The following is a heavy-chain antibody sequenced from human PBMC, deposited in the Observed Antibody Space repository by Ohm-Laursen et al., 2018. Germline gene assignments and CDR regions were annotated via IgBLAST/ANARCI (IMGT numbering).Heavy chain of an antibody. CDR3: ARDRGGSHYVDY. CDR2: ISSSGSTI. J-gene: IGHJ4*02. D-gene: IGHD1-26*01. CDR1: GFTFSSYE. V-gene: IGHV3-48*03. Sequence: SLRLSCAASGFTFSSYEMNWVRQAPGKGLEWVSYISSSGSTIHYADSVKGRFTFSRDNSKNTLFLQMNSLRAEDTAIYYCARDRGGSHYVDYWGQGTLVTVSS.